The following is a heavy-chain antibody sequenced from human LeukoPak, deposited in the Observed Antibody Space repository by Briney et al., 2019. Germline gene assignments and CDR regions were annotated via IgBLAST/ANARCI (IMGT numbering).Heavy chain of an antibody. CDR1: GYTFTSYY. J-gene: IGHJ6*02. V-gene: IGHV1-46*01. Sequence: ASVKVSCKASGYTFTSYYMHWVRQAPGQGLEWMGIINPSGGSTSYAQKFQGRVIMTRDTSTSTVYMELSSLRSEDTAVYYCARNDCGGDCYYYYYYGMDVWGQGTTVTVSS. D-gene: IGHD2-21*02. CDR2: INPSGGST. CDR3: ARNDCGGDCYYYYYYGMDV.